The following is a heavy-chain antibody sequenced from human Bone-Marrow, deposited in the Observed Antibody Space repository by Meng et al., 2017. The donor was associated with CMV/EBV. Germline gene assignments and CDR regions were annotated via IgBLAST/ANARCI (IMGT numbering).Heavy chain of an antibody. Sequence: ASVKVSCKASGYTFTSYGISWVRQAPGQGLEWMGWISAYNGNTNYAQKLQGRVTMTTDTSTSTAYMELRSLRSDDTAVYYCARDYYDFWGGLTQGYYYYYGMDVWGQGTTVTVSS. CDR2: ISAYNGNT. CDR3: ARDYYDFWGGLTQGYYYYYGMDV. CDR1: GYTFTSYG. J-gene: IGHJ6*02. D-gene: IGHD3-3*01. V-gene: IGHV1-18*01.